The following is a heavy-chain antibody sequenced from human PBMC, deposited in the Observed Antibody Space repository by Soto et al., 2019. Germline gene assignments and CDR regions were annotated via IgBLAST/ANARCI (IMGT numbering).Heavy chain of an antibody. V-gene: IGHV4-30-4*01. J-gene: IGHJ5*02. CDR3: ARGVTVFGLVSRFWFDP. D-gene: IGHD3-3*01. CDR2: IYNSGIT. CDR1: GGSISSGDYS. Sequence: SEILCLTCTVSGGSISSGDYSWSWVRQSPGKGLEWIGHIYNSGITYYNPSLKSRVVISIDTSRNQFSLRLNSLTAADRAVYFCARGVTVFGLVSRFWFDPWGQGTVVTV.